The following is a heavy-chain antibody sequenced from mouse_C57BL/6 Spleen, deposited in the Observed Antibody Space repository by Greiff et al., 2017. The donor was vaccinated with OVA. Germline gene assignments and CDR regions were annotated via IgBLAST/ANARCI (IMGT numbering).Heavy chain of an antibody. Sequence: DVHLVESGGDLVKPGGSLKLSCAASGFTFSSYGMSWVRQTPDKRLEWVATISSGGSHTYYPDSVKGRFTISRDNAKNTLYLQMSSLKSEDTDMYYCARHGNYYGSSYWYFDVWGTRTTVTVAS. D-gene: IGHD1-1*01. CDR1: GFTFSSYG. CDR2: ISSGGSHT. V-gene: IGHV5-6*01. J-gene: IGHJ1*03. CDR3: ARHGNYYGSSYWYFDV.